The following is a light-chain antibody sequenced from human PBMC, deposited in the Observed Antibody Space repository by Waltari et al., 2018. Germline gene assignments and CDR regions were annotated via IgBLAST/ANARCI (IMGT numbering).Light chain of an antibody. Sequence: QLTQSPSSLSASVGDRVTITCRASQSISSYLNWYQQKPGKAPQLLIYAASSLQSRVPSRFSGSGSGTDYTLTISSLQPEDFATYYGQQSDSTLYTFGQGTKLEIK. J-gene: IGKJ2*01. CDR2: AAS. CDR1: QSISSY. V-gene: IGKV1-39*01. CDR3: QQSDSTLYT.